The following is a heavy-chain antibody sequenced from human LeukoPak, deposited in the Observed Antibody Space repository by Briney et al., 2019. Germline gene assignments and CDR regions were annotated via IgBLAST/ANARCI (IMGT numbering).Heavy chain of an antibody. CDR1: GYTFTIYG. Sequence: ASVKVSCKASGYTFTIYGFIWVRQAPGQGLEWMGWTSAYNGNTNYAQKLQGRVTMTTDTSTSTAYMELRSLRSDDTAVYYCARGYCSSTSCYPGDWFDPWGQGTLVTVSS. CDR3: ARGYCSSTSCYPGDWFDP. J-gene: IGHJ5*02. V-gene: IGHV1-18*04. D-gene: IGHD2-2*01. CDR2: TSAYNGNT.